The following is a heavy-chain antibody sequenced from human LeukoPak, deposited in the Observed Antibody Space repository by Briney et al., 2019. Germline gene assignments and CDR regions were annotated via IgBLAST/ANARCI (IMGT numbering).Heavy chain of an antibody. CDR2: TYPGGSET. CDR1: GYSFSSYW. Sequence: PGESLKISCKGLGYSFSSYWNAWVRQRPGKGLEWMGITYPGGSETRYDPSFQGQVTISADSSTSTAYLQWSTLRASDTAMYYCARASRDGYNQNFDYWGQGTLVTVSS. V-gene: IGHV5-51*01. J-gene: IGHJ4*02. D-gene: IGHD5-24*01. CDR3: ARASRDGYNQNFDY.